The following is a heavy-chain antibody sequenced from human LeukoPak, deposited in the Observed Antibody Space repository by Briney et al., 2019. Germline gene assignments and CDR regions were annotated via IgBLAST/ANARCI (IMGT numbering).Heavy chain of an antibody. V-gene: IGHV4-59*01. CDR3: ARVVWGSLGNPEYYFDY. CDR2: IYFSGST. D-gene: IGHD3-16*01. Sequence: PSETLSLTCTVSGGSIINYYWSWIRQPPGKGLEWIGYIYFSGSTNYNPSLKSRVTISVDTSKNQFSLKLSSVTAADTAVFYCARVVWGSLGNPEYYFDYWGQGTLVTVSS. CDR1: GGSIINYY. J-gene: IGHJ4*02.